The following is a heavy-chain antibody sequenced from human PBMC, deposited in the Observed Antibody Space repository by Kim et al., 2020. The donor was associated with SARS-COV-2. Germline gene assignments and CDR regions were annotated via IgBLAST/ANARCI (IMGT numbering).Heavy chain of an antibody. V-gene: IGHV5-51*01. Sequence: YSPSFEGQVTISVDKSISTAYLQWSSLKASDTAMYYCARRTSRWLHVDYWGQGTLVTVSS. CDR3: ARRTSRWLHVDY. D-gene: IGHD5-12*01. J-gene: IGHJ4*02.